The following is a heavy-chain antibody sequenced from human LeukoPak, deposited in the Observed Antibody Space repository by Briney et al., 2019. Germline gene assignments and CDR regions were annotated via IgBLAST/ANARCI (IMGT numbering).Heavy chain of an antibody. CDR1: GFTFSTYN. J-gene: IGHJ4*02. D-gene: IGHD2-2*01. V-gene: IGHV3-48*01. CDR2: ISSSSRTI. CDR3: AKASKYLISFFDY. Sequence: GGSLRLSCAASGFTFSTYNMNWVRQAPGKGLEWVSYISSSSRTIYYADSVKGRFTISRDNAKNSLYLQMNSLRPEDTAVYYCAKASKYLISFFDYWGQGTLVTVSS.